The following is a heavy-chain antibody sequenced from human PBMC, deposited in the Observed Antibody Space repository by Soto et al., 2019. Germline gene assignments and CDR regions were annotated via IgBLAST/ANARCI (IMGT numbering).Heavy chain of an antibody. Sequence: GSLRLSCAASGFTFSNAWMNWVRQAPGKGLEWVGRIKSKTDGGTTDYAAPVKGRFTISRDDSKNTLYLQMNSLKTEDTAVYYCTTDAPRIVVVPAAYFDYWGQGTLVTVSS. D-gene: IGHD2-2*01. J-gene: IGHJ4*02. CDR1: GFTFSNAW. CDR3: TTDAPRIVVVPAAYFDY. V-gene: IGHV3-15*07. CDR2: IKSKTDGGTT.